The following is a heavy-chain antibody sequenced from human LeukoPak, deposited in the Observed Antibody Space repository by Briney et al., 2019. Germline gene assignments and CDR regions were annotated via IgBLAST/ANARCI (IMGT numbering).Heavy chain of an antibody. J-gene: IGHJ6*03. CDR2: ISSSSSTI. CDR3: ARFAAGGSYYYYMDV. V-gene: IGHV3-48*01. Sequence: PGGSLRLSCAASGFTFSSYGMNWVRQAPGKGLEWVSYISSSSSTIYYADSVKGRFTISRDNAKNSLYLQMNSLRAEDTAVYYCARFAAGGSYYYYMDVWGEGTTVTVSS. CDR1: GFTFSSYG. D-gene: IGHD6-25*01.